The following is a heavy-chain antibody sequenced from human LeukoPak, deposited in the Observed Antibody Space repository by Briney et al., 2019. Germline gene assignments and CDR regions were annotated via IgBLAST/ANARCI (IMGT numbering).Heavy chain of an antibody. V-gene: IGHV4-30-2*01. CDR1: GGSISSGGYY. CDR3: ARFWGNYYYMDV. J-gene: IGHJ6*03. Sequence: SETLSLTCTVSGGSISSGGYYWSWIRQPPGKGLEWIGYIYHSGSTYYNPSLKTRITISVDTSKNQFSLKLRSVIAADTAVYYCARFWGNYYYMDVWGKGTTVTVSS. D-gene: IGHD7-27*01. CDR2: IYHSGST.